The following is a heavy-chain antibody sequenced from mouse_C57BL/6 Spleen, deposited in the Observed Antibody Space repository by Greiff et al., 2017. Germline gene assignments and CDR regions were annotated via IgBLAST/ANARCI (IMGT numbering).Heavy chain of an antibody. J-gene: IGHJ1*03. CDR1: GFTFSDYY. CDR3: ARRYGNYGYFDV. CDR2: ISNGGGST. Sequence: EVKLVESGGGLVQPGGSLKLSCAASGFTFSDYYMYWVRQTPEKRLEWVAYISNGGGSTYYPATVKGRFTISSDNAKTTLFLQKSRLRSEGTAMYYCARRYGNYGYFDVWGTGTTVTVSS. V-gene: IGHV5-12*01. D-gene: IGHD2-1*01.